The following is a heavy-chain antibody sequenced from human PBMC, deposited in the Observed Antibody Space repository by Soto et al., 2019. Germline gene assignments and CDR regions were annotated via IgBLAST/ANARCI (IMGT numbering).Heavy chain of an antibody. CDR3: ARPGYCSRSDCSDFDY. Sequence: GGSLRLSCAASGFTFSSYGMHWVRQAPGKGLEWVAVISYDGSNKYYADSVKGRFTISRDNSKNTLYLQMNSLRAEDTAIYYCARPGYCSRSDCSDFDYWGQGTQVTVSS. J-gene: IGHJ4*02. CDR1: GFTFSSYG. V-gene: IGHV3-30*03. CDR2: ISYDGSNK. D-gene: IGHD2-2*01.